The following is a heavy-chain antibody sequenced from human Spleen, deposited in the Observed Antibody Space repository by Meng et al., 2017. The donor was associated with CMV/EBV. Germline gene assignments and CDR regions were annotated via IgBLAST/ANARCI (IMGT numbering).Heavy chain of an antibody. J-gene: IGHJ4*02. CDR2: IYYSGST. CDR1: GGSISSYY. D-gene: IGHD1-20*01. Sequence: QVQLQESGPGLVKPSETLSLTCTVSGGSISSYYWSWIRQPAGKGLEWIGYIYYSGSTYYNPSLKSRVTISVDTSKNQFSLKLSSVTAADTAVYYCARDHNWFHYFDYWGQGTLVTVSS. V-gene: IGHV4-59*06. CDR3: ARDHNWFHYFDY.